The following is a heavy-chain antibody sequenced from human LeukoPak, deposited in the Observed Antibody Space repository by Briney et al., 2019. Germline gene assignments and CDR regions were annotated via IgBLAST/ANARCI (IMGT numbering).Heavy chain of an antibody. D-gene: IGHD1-1*01. CDR2: ISGSGGST. CDR3: AKDPYNWNDGYYFDY. CDR1: GFTFSSYA. Sequence: PGGSLRLSCAASGFTFSSYAMSWVRQAQGKGREWVSAISGSGGSTYYADSVKGRFTISRDNSKNTLYLQMNSLRAEDTAVYYCAKDPYNWNDGYYFDYWGQGTLVTVSS. V-gene: IGHV3-23*01. J-gene: IGHJ4*02.